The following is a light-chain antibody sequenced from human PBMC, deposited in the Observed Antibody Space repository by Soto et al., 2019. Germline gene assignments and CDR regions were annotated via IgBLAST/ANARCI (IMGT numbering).Light chain of an antibody. V-gene: IGKV3-20*01. Sequence: VLTQSPGSLSLSPGERATVSCRTSQTVTSSYLAWYQQRPGQAPQLLIYDAVKRATGIPDRFSGSESGRDYTLTISRLDPEDSAVYYCQQYGDSITFGGGTKVEIK. J-gene: IGKJ4*01. CDR3: QQYGDSIT. CDR1: QTVTSSY. CDR2: DAV.